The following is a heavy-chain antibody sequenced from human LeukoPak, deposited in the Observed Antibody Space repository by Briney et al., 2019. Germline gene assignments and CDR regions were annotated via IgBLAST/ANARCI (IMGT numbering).Heavy chain of an antibody. CDR3: ARQMYLGGMDV. CDR2: IYDSGST. Sequence: PSETLSLTCTVSGASISSYFWSWIRQPPGKGLEWIGYIYDSGSTNYNPSLTSRVTISVDTSKHHFSLKLSSVPAADTALYYCARQMYLGGMDVWGQGTAVTVSS. D-gene: IGHD2-8*01. V-gene: IGHV4-59*08. CDR1: GASISSYF. J-gene: IGHJ6*02.